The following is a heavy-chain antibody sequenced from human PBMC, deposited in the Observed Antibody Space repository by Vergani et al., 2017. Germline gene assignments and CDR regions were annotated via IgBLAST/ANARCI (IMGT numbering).Heavy chain of an antibody. CDR1: GFTFSSYA. CDR3: ARDRYSSGLYWFDP. D-gene: IGHD6-19*01. V-gene: IGHV3-23*01. J-gene: IGHJ5*02. CDR2: ITAGGSST. Sequence: EVQLLESGGGLVQPGGSLRLSCAASGFTFSSYAMTWVRQAPGKGLEWVSAITAGGSSTYYADSVKGRFTISRDNAKNSLYLQMNSLRAEDTAVYYCARDRYSSGLYWFDPWGQGTLVTVSS.